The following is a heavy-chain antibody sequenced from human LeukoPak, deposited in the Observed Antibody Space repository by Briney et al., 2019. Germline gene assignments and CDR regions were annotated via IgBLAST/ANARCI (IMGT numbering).Heavy chain of an antibody. CDR2: MHPSGST. D-gene: IGHD6-19*01. V-gene: IGHV4-4*07. Sequence: PSETLSLTCTVSGGSINNYYWSWIRQPAGKGLEWIGRMHPSGSTNYNPSLKSRLTVSLDTSKNQFFLKLTSVTAADTAIYYCARDGGSGWYDYWGQGTLVTVSS. CDR1: GGSINNYY. CDR3: ARDGGSGWYDY. J-gene: IGHJ4*02.